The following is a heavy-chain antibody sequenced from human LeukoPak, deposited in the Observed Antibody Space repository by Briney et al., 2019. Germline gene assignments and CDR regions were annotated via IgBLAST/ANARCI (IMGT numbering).Heavy chain of an antibody. CDR3: ARVTDIVVVPAALPGGWLDP. Sequence: ASVKVSCKASGYTLTGYYMHWVRQPPGQGLEWMGWINPNSGGTNNAQKLQGRVTMTTDTSKSTAYMELRRLRSDNTAVYYCARVTDIVVVPAALPGGWLDPWGKGTLVTVSS. CDR2: INPNSGGT. J-gene: IGHJ5*02. D-gene: IGHD2-2*01. CDR1: GYTLTGYY. V-gene: IGHV1-2*02.